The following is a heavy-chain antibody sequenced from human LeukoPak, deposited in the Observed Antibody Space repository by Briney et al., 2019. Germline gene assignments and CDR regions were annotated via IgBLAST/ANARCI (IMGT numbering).Heavy chain of an antibody. J-gene: IGHJ4*02. CDR3: ARDRY. CDR2: VRVDGHTT. Sequence: PGGSLRLSCVASGFIFSNYGMSWVRQVPGKGLEWVSSVRVDGHTTFYADSVKGRFTISRDNSKNTLYLQMNSLRAEDTAVYYCARDRYWGQGTLVTVSS. CDR1: GFIFSNYG. V-gene: IGHV3-23*01.